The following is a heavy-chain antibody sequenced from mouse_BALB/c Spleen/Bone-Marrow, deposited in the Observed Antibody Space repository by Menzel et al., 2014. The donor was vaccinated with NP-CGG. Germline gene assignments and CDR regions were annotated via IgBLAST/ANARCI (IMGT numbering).Heavy chain of an antibody. V-gene: IGHV1-7*01. CDR2: IYPSTGYT. Sequence: VQVVESGAELAKPGASVKMSCKASGYTFTNYWMHWVKQRPGQGLEWIGYIYPSTGYTEYTQKFKDKATLTSDKSSSTAYMQLSSLTSEDSAVYYCAGGRFAYWGQGTLVTVSA. CDR1: GYTFTNYW. D-gene: IGHD1-1*02. J-gene: IGHJ3*01. CDR3: AGGRFAY.